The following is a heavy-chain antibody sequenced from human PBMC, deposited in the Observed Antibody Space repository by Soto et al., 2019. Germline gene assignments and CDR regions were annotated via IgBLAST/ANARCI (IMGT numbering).Heavy chain of an antibody. CDR2: IYTSGST. CDR3: ARNGAIIAAADYGMDV. V-gene: IGHV4-4*07. CDR1: GGSISSYY. J-gene: IGHJ6*02. Sequence: PSETLSLTCTVSGGSISSYYGSWIRQPAGKGLEWIGRIYTSGSTNYNPSLKSRVTMSVDTSKNQFSLKLSSVTAADTAVYYCARNGAIIAAADYGMDVWGQGTTVTVSS. D-gene: IGHD6-13*01.